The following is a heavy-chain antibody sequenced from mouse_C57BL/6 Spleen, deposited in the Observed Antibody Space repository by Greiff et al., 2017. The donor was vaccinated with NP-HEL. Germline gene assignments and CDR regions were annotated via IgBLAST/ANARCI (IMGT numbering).Heavy chain of an antibody. CDR3: AREECDKGYYFDY. CDR2: INPSSGYT. J-gene: IGHJ2*01. Sequence: QVQLQQSGAELAKPGASVTLSCKASGYTFTSYWMHWVKQRPGQGLEWIGYINPSSGYTKYNQKFKDTATLTADKSSSTAYMQLSSLAYEDSAVYYCAREECDKGYYFDYWGQGATLAVSS. V-gene: IGHV1-7*01. D-gene: IGHD6-1*01. CDR1: GYTFTSYW.